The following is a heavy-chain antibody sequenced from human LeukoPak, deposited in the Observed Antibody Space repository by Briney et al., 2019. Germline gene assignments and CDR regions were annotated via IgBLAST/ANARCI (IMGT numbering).Heavy chain of an antibody. CDR2: IYPSGST. J-gene: IGHJ4*02. Sequence: PSETLSLTCSVSGGSIKSYYWSWVRQAAGKGLEWIGRIYPSGSTNYNPSLKSRVNMSEDTSKSHFSLSLRSVTAADTAVYYCARGLGVAAADSWGQGILVTVSS. CDR3: ARGLGVAAADS. V-gene: IGHV4-4*07. CDR1: GGSIKSYY. D-gene: IGHD6-13*01.